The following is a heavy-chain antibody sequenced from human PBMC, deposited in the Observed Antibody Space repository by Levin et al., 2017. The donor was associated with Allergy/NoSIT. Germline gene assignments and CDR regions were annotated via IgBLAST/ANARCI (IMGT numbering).Heavy chain of an antibody. CDR2: IFYGGST. V-gene: IGHV4-61*01. J-gene: IGHJ2*01. Sequence: SETLSLICTVSGGSVTSNTNYWSWSRQPPGKGLEWIGYIFYGGSTKFNPSLKSRVTMSLDTSKDQFSLRLSSVTAADTAVYYCATKQFVRTPWYFDVWGRGTLVTVSS. CDR1: GGSVTSNTNY. CDR3: ATKQFVRTPWYFDV. D-gene: IGHD6-6*01.